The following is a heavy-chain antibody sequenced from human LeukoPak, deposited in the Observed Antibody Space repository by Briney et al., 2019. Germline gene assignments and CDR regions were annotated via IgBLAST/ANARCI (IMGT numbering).Heavy chain of an antibody. CDR1: GFTFSSYA. CDR2: ISYDGSNK. D-gene: IGHD4-17*01. Sequence: GGSLRLSCAASGFTFSSYAMHWVRQAPGKGLEWVAVISYDGSNKYYADSVKGRFTIPRDNSKNTLYLQMNSLRAEDTAVYYCARDLRSYGDAPVNWGQGTLVTVSS. V-gene: IGHV3-30-3*01. CDR3: ARDLRSYGDAPVN. J-gene: IGHJ4*02.